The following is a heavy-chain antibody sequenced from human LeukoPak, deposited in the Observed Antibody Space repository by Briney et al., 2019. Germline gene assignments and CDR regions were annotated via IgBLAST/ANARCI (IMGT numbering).Heavy chain of an antibody. Sequence: TSETLSLTCTVSGGSISSYYWSWIRQPPGKGLEWIGYIYYSGSTNYNPSLKSRVTISVDTSKNQFSLKLSSVTAADTAVYYCARGPSIAALYWGQGTLVTVSS. CDR3: ARGPSIAALY. J-gene: IGHJ4*02. CDR1: GGSISSYY. V-gene: IGHV4-59*01. CDR2: IYYSGST. D-gene: IGHD6-6*01.